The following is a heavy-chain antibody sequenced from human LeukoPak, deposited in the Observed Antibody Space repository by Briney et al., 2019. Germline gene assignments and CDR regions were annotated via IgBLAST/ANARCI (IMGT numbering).Heavy chain of an antibody. V-gene: IGHV3-48*03. J-gene: IGHJ4*02. CDR2: ISSTAITM. CDR1: GFTFSDYE. D-gene: IGHD3-3*01. CDR3: ARVRFSDY. Sequence: PGGSLRLSCAASGFTFSDYEMIWVRQAPGKGLEWISYISSTAITMYYADSVKGRFTISRDTAKNSLYLQMNSLRAEDTAVYYCARVRFSDYWGQGTLVTVSS.